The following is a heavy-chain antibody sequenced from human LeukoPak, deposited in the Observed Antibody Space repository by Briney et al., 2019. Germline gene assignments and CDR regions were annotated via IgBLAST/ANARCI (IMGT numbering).Heavy chain of an antibody. CDR1: GFRFSSYW. CDR2: IKQDGSEK. D-gene: IGHD3-3*01. CDR3: AKDPDYDFWSGYYLGIYFQH. J-gene: IGHJ1*01. V-gene: IGHV3-7*03. Sequence: GGSLRLSCAASGFRFSSYWMSWVRQAPGKGLEWVANIKQDGSEKCYVDSVKGRFTISRDNSKNTLYLQMNSLRAEDTAVYYCAKDPDYDFWSGYYLGIYFQHWGQGTLVTVSS.